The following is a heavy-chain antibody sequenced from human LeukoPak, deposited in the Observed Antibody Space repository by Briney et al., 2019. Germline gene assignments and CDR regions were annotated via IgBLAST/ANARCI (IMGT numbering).Heavy chain of an antibody. V-gene: IGHV5-51*01. J-gene: IGHJ4*02. CDR2: IYPGDSDT. D-gene: IGHD1-26*01. Sequence: GESLQISCKGSGYRFTSYWIGWVRQMPGKGLEWMGIIYPGDSDTRYSPSFQGQVTISADKSISTAYLQWSSLKASDTAMYYCARHQWELLPDYWGQGTLVTVSS. CDR1: GYRFTSYW. CDR3: ARHQWELLPDY.